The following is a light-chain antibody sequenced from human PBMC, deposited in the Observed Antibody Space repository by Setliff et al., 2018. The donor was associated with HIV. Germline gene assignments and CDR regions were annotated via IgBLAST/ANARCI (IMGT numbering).Light chain of an antibody. CDR1: SSDVGLYNF. V-gene: IGLV2-14*01. CDR2: DVT. J-gene: IGLJ1*01. Sequence: QSALTQPASVPGSPGQSITISCTGTSSDVGLYNFVSWYQQHPGKVPKLIIYDVTNRPSGISHRFSGAKSGNTASLTISGLQADDEADCYCSSFRTSRKFVFGTGTKVTVL. CDR3: SSFRTSRKFV.